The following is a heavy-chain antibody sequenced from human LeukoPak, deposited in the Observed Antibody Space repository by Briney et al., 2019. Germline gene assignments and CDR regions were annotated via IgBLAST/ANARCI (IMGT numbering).Heavy chain of an antibody. J-gene: IGHJ2*01. CDR1: GFTFSSYG. CDR2: INYNTDYI. D-gene: IGHD6-13*01. CDR3: ARDWRNKYSNSWSRGEWYFDL. Sequence: GGSLRLSCAASGFTFSSYGMSWVRQAPGKGLEWVASINYNTDYILYAESVKGRFSISRDNARNSVYLQMNSLTAEDTALYYCARDWRNKYSNSWSRGEWYFDLWGRGTLVSVSS. V-gene: IGHV3-21*01.